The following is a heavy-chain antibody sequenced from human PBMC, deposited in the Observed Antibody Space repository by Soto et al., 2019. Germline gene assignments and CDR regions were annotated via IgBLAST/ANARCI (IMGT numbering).Heavy chain of an antibody. CDR3: AKDGQLERSLYYYYYMDV. D-gene: IGHD1-1*01. V-gene: IGHV3-30*18. CDR1: GFTFSSYG. Sequence: GGSLRLSCAASGFTFSSYGMHWVRQAPGKGLEWVAVISYDGSNKYYADSVKGRFTISRDNSKNTLYLQMNSLRAEDTAVYYCAKDGQLERSLYYYYYMDVWGKGTTVTVSS. J-gene: IGHJ6*03. CDR2: ISYDGSNK.